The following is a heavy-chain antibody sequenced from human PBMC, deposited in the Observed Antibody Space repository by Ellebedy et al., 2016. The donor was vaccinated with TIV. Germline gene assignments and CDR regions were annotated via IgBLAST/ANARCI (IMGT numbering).Heavy chain of an antibody. CDR1: GFTFSSYG. Sequence: GESLKISCAASGFTFSSYGMHWVRQAPGKGLEWVAFIRYDGSNKYYADSVKGRFTISRDNSKNTLYLQMNSLRAEDTAVYYCAKDEWGSSGYYVDYWGQGTLVTVSS. V-gene: IGHV3-30*02. CDR3: AKDEWGSSGYYVDY. J-gene: IGHJ4*02. D-gene: IGHD3-22*01. CDR2: IRYDGSNK.